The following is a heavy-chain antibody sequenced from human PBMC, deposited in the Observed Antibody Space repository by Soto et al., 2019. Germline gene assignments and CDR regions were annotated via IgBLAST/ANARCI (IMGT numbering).Heavy chain of an antibody. D-gene: IGHD6-13*01. V-gene: IGHV4-39*07. CDR2: IYYSGST. CDR1: GGSISSSSYY. Sequence: SETLSLTCTVSGGSISSSSYYWGWIRQPPGKGLEWIGSIYYSGSTNYNPSLKSRVTISVDTSKNQLSLKLSSVTAADTAVYYCARVGALGSSSCFDYWGQGTLVTVSS. J-gene: IGHJ4*02. CDR3: ARVGALGSSSCFDY.